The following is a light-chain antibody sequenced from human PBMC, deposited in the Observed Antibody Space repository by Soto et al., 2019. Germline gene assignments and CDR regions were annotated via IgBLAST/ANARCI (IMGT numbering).Light chain of an antibody. CDR1: SSDVGSYNL. CDR3: SSYAGSDNLV. J-gene: IGLJ3*02. CDR2: EDS. V-gene: IGLV2-23*01. Sequence: QSVLTQPASVSGSPGQSLTISCTGTSSDVGSYNLVSWYQHHPGKAPKFIIYEDSKRPSGVSDRFSGSKSGNTASLTISGLQAEDEAEYYCSSYAGSDNLVFGGGTKLTVL.